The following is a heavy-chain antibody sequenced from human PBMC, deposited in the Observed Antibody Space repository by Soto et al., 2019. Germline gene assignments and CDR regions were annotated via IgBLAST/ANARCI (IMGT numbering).Heavy chain of an antibody. CDR2: INPNSGGT. J-gene: IGHJ5*02. CDR1: GYTFTGYY. V-gene: IGHV1-2*04. CDR3: ARAGYDILTGPTGGFDP. Sequence: ASVKVSCKASGYTFTGYYMHWVRQAPGRGLEWMGWINPNSGGTNYAQKFQGWVTMTRDTSISTAYMELSRLRSDDTAVYYCARAGYDILTGPTGGFDPWGQGTLVTVSS. D-gene: IGHD3-9*01.